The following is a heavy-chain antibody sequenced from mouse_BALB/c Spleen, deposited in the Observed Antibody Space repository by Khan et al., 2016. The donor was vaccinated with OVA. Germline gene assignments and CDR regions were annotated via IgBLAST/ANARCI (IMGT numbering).Heavy chain of an antibody. D-gene: IGHD2-14*01. V-gene: IGHV9-3-1*01. CDR3: ARVGYNETMDF. Sequence: QIQLVQSGPELKKPGETVQISCKASGFTFTNYGMNWVRQAPGKGLKWMGWINTYTGEPTFTDDFKGRFAFSLETSASTAYLQINSLQSKDTATYFCARVGYNETMDFWGQGTSVTVSS. J-gene: IGHJ4*01. CDR2: INTYTGEP. CDR1: GFTFTNYG.